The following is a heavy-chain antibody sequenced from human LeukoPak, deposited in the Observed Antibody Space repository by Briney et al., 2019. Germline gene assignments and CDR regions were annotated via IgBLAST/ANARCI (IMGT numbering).Heavy chain of an antibody. CDR3: ARGTMMVGP. CDR1: GGSMTNLY. J-gene: IGHJ5*02. D-gene: IGHD3-22*01. CDR2: IYDSGST. Sequence: TSETLSLTCSVSGGSMTNLYWTWIRQPPGKGLEWIGDIYDSGSTRYNTSLESRVTISVDTSKNQFSLKLSSVTAADTAVYYCARGTMMVGPWGQGTQVTVSS. V-gene: IGHV4-59*01.